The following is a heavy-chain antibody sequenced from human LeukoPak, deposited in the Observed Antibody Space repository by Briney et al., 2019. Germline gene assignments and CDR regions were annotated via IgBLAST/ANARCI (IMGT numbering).Heavy chain of an antibody. CDR2: IIPIFGTA. CDR3: ASPYYDFWSGYGY. CDR1: GGTFSSYA. V-gene: IGHV1-69*05. Sequence: GASVKVTCKASGGTFSSYAINWVRQAPGQGLEWMGGIIPIFGTANYAQKFQGRVTITTDESTSTAYMELSSLRSEDTAVYYCASPYYDFWSGYGYRGQGTLVTVSS. D-gene: IGHD3-3*01. J-gene: IGHJ4*02.